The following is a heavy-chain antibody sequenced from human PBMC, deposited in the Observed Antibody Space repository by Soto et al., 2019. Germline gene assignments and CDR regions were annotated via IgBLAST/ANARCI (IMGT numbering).Heavy chain of an antibody. CDR1: GGSISSSSYY. D-gene: IGHD3-3*01. CDR3: ARTRDFWSGNDAFDI. V-gene: IGHV4-61*05. CDR2: MYYSGST. Sequence: PSETLSLTCSVSGGSISSSSYYWGWIRHPPGKGLEWIGYMYYSGSTNYNPSLKSRVTISLDTSKNQFSLKLSSVTAADTAVYFCARTRDFWSGNDAFDIWGQGTMVTVSS. J-gene: IGHJ3*02.